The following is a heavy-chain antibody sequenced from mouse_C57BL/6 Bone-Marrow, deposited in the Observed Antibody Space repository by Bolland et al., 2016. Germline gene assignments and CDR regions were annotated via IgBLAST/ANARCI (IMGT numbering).Heavy chain of an antibody. CDR3: ARVRYGRGDY. J-gene: IGHJ3*01. Sequence: GSGGTNYNEKFKGKATLTADKSSSTAYMQLSSLTSEDSAVYFCARVRYGRGDYWGQGTLV. V-gene: IGHV1-54*01. CDR2: GSGGT. D-gene: IGHD1-1*01.